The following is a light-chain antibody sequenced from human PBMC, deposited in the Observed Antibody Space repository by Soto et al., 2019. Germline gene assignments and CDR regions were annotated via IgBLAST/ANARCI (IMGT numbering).Light chain of an antibody. V-gene: IGKV1-5*03. Sequence: DIQMTQSHSILSASVGDRVTITCRASQSISNWLAWYQQRPGKAPKLLIYKASSLESGVPSRFSGSGSGTEFALTISSLQPDDLATYYCQQFYDYCTFGQGTKEEIK. J-gene: IGKJ1*01. CDR2: KAS. CDR3: QQFYDYCT. CDR1: QSISNW.